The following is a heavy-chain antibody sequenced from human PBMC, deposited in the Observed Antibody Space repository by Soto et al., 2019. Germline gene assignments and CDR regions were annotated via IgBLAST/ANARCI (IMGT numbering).Heavy chain of an antibody. V-gene: IGHV1-3*01. D-gene: IGHD3-3*01. CDR3: ARARSTPARYFDY. CDR1: GYTFTSYS. Sequence: ASLKVSCKASGYTFTSYSMHWVRQAPGQRLEWMGWINAGNGNTKYSQKFQGRVTITRDTSASTAYMELSSLRSEDTAVYYCARARSTPARYFDYWGQGTLVTVSS. CDR2: INAGNGNT. J-gene: IGHJ4*02.